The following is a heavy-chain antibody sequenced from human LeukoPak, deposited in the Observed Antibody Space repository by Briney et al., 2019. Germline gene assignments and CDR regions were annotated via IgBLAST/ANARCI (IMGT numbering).Heavy chain of an antibody. V-gene: IGHV3-21*01. CDR1: GFTFNNYR. J-gene: IGHJ4*02. Sequence: PGGSLRLSCAASGFTFNNYRMNWVRQAPGKGLEWVASICSSGSCVYYSDSVKGRFTISRDNAKNSLYLQMNTQRADDTAFYYCARWGCSGGSCYFDYWGQGTLVTVSS. CDR2: ICSSGSCV. D-gene: IGHD2-15*01. CDR3: ARWGCSGGSCYFDY.